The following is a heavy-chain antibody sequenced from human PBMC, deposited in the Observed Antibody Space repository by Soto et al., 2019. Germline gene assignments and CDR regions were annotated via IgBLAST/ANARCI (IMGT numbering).Heavy chain of an antibody. V-gene: IGHV1-3*01. CDR3: ARDLRGSGYYLNYYYYYGMDV. CDR2: INAGNGNT. CDR1: GYSFTSYA. D-gene: IGHD3-3*01. Sequence: ASVKISCKASGYSFTSYALHWVRQATGQRLEWIGWINAGNGNTKYSQKCQGRVTITRDTTASTAYMELGSLRSEDTAVYYCARDLRGSGYYLNYYYYYGMDVWGQGTTVTV. J-gene: IGHJ6*02.